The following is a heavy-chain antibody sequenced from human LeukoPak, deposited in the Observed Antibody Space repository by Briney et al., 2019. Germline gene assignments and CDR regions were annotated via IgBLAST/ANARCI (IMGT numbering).Heavy chain of an antibody. D-gene: IGHD2-15*01. CDR3: ARDPPRIVVVVAATSYYGMDV. Sequence: ASVKVSCKASGYTFTSYGISWVRQAPGQGLEWMGWISAYNGNTNYAQKLQGRATMTTDTSTSTAYMELRSLRSDDTAVYYCARDPPRIVVVVAATSYYGMDVWGQGTTVTVSS. CDR2: ISAYNGNT. V-gene: IGHV1-18*01. J-gene: IGHJ6*02. CDR1: GYTFTSYG.